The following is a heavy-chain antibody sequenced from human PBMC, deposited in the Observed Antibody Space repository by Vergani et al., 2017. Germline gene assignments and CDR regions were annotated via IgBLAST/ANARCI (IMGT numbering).Heavy chain of an antibody. Sequence: QVQLVESRGGVVQPGRSLRLSCAASGFTFSSYGMHWVRQAPGKGLEWVAVISYDGSNKYYADSVKGRFTISRDNSKNTLYLQMNSLRAEDTAVYYCAKISDLDGVVPAAIQHFDYWGQGTLVTVSS. D-gene: IGHD2-2*01. CDR2: ISYDGSNK. CDR1: GFTFSSYG. J-gene: IGHJ4*02. V-gene: IGHV3-30*18. CDR3: AKISDLDGVVPAAIQHFDY.